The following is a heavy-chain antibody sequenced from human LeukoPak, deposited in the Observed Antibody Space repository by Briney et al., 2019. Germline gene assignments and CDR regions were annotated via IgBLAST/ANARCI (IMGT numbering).Heavy chain of an antibody. CDR3: ARGYCSSTICYAVDY. V-gene: IGHV1-18*01. CDR1: GGTFSSYE. CDR2: IITHNGNT. J-gene: IGHJ4*02. Sequence: ASVKVSCKASGGTFSSYEISWVRQAPGQGLEWMGWIITHNGNTNYTQKLQGRVTMTTDTSTTTAYMELRSLRSDDTAVYYCARGYCSSTICYAVDYWGQGTLVAVSS. D-gene: IGHD2-2*01.